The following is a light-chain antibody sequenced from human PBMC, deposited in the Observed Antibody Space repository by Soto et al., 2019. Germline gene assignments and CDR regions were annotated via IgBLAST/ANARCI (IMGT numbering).Light chain of an antibody. CDR1: SSDVGGYNY. J-gene: IGLJ3*02. CDR3: CSYAGKSRWV. Sequence: QSALTQPRSVSGSPGQSVTISCTGTSSDVGGYNYVSWYQQHPGKAPKLMIYDVSNWPSGVPDRFAGSKSGNTASLTISGLQAEDEADYCCCSYAGKSRWVFGGGTKLTVL. V-gene: IGLV2-11*01. CDR2: DVS.